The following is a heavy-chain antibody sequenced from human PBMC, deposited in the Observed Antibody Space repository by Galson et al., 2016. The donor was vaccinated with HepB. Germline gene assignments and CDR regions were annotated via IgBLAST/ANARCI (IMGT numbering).Heavy chain of an antibody. CDR3: ARDPGEGDGGNWGAFDL. J-gene: IGHJ3*01. Sequence: SLRLSCAASGFSFSSSWMHWVRQAPGKGLVWVSRIDRYGSSTGYADSVKGRFTISRDNARSLLYLQMYSLGVEDTAVYYCARDPGEGDGGNWGAFDLWGQGTVVTVSS. CDR2: IDRYGSST. CDR1: GFSFSSSW. D-gene: IGHD4-23*01. V-gene: IGHV3-74*01.